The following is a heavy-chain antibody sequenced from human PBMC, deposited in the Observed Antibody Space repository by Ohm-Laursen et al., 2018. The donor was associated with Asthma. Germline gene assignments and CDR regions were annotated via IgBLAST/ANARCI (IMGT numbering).Heavy chain of an antibody. CDR1: GFTFSSYA. CDR2: ISGSGGST. Sequence: SLRLSCTASGFTFSSYAMSWVRQAPGKGLEWVSAISGSGGSTYYADSVKGRFTISGDNAKNSVSLQMNSLRGEDTAVYYCVRRRGDNWGQGTLVTVSS. V-gene: IGHV3-23*01. CDR3: VRRRGDN. J-gene: IGHJ4*02. D-gene: IGHD5-24*01.